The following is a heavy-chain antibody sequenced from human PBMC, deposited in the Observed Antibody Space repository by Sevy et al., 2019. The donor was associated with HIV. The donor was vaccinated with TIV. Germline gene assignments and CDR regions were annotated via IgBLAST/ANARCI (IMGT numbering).Heavy chain of an antibody. J-gene: IGHJ4*03. CDR3: ATDAWRSVVN. V-gene: IGHV3-7*01. CDR2: LNQDGSEK. Sequence: GGSLRLSCAASGFTFSAYWMTWVRQAPGKGLEWVANLNQDGSEKYPVDSVKGRFTISRDNAKNSLYLQMNSLRVEDTGIYYWATDAWRSVVNWGRGTVVTVSS. D-gene: IGHD1-1*01. CDR1: GFTFSAYW.